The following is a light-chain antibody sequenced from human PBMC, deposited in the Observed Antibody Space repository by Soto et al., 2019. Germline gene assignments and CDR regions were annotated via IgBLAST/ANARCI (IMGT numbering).Light chain of an antibody. CDR2: DTN. CDR3: LLSYSGSKV. J-gene: IGLJ3*02. CDR1: TGPVTSAHY. Sequence: QTVVTQEPSLTVSPGGTVTLTCGSTTGPVTSAHYPDWFQQKPGQAPRTLISDTNNKHSWTPARFSGSLVGGRAALTLSGAQPEDEAEYYCLLSYSGSKVFGGGTKLTVL. V-gene: IGLV7-46*01.